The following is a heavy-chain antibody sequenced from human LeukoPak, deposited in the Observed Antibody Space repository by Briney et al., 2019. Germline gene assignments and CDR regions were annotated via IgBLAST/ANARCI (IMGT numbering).Heavy chain of an antibody. CDR1: GGSFSGYY. D-gene: IGHD6-13*01. V-gene: IGHV4-34*01. CDR2: MNHSGST. J-gene: IGHJ4*02. Sequence: PSETLSLTCAVYGGSFSGYYWSWIRQPPGKGLEWIGEMNHSGSTNNNPSLKSRVTFSVDTSKSQFSLKLSSVTAADTAVYYCARGLGILRFWGQGTLVTVSS. CDR3: ARGLGILRF.